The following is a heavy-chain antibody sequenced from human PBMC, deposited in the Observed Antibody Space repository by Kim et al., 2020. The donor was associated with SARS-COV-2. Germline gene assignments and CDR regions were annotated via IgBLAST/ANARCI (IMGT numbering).Heavy chain of an antibody. CDR2: IYYSGST. V-gene: IGHV4-59*01. Sequence: SETLSLTCTVSGDSISSYYWSWIRQPPGKGLEWIGYIYYSGSTNYNPSLKSRVTISVDASKNQFSLKLISVTAADTAVYYCARALHSSSWYYAYWGQGTLVTVSS. CDR3: ARALHSSSWYYAY. D-gene: IGHD6-13*01. J-gene: IGHJ4*02. CDR1: GDSISSYY.